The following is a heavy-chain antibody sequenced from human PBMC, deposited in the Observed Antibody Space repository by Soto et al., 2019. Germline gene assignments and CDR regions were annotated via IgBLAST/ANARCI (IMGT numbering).Heavy chain of an antibody. V-gene: IGHV3-66*01. J-gene: IGHJ3*02. CDR2: LYTGGST. Sequence: EVQLVESGGGLIKPGGSPRLSCAASGFTVSNNYMNWVRKAPGKGLEWVSVLYTGGSTHYAASVKGRFTISRDNSKNTLYLQMNSLRAEDTAVYYCARDPHPATMGDAFDIWGQGTTVTVSS. CDR1: GFTVSNNY. CDR3: ARDPHPATMGDAFDI. D-gene: IGHD2-2*01.